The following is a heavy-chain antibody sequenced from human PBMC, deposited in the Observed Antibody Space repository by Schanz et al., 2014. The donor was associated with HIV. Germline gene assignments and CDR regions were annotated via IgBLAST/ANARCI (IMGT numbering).Heavy chain of an antibody. V-gene: IGHV3-30*18. CDR1: GFTFSDHY. J-gene: IGHJ6*02. D-gene: IGHD3-22*01. Sequence: QVHLVESGGGVVRPGRSLRLSCTASGFTFSDHYMDWVRQAPGKGLEWVAVISYDGRNKYFGHSVKGRFTISRDNSKNTLYLQVKSLRAEDTAVYYCAKDRNYYDNRYIGKGNYYYYYGMDVWGQGTTVTVSS. CDR3: AKDRNYYDNRYIGKGNYYYYYGMDV. CDR2: ISYDGRNK.